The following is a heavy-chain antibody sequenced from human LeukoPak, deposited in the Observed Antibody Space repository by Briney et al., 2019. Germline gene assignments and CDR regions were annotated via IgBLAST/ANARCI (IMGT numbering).Heavy chain of an antibody. CDR3: AKTYYDFWSGPPGYFQH. V-gene: IGHV3-23*01. D-gene: IGHD3-3*01. J-gene: IGHJ1*01. Sequence: GGSLRLSCAASGFTFSSYAMSWVRQAPGKGLEWVSAISGSGGSTYYADSVKGWFTISRDNSKNTLYLQMNSLRAEDTAVYYCAKTYYDFWSGPPGYFQHWGQGTLVTVSS. CDR2: ISGSGGST. CDR1: GFTFSSYA.